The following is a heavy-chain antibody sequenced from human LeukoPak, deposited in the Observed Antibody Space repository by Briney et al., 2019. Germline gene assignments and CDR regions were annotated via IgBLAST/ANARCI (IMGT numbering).Heavy chain of an antibody. Sequence: PSETLSLTCTVSGGSLSSYYWSWIRQPPGKGLEWIGYIYYSGSTNYNPSLKSRVTISVDTSKNQFSLKLSSVTAADTAVYYCARTMVSDAFDIWGQGTMVTVSS. CDR2: IYYSGST. D-gene: IGHD4/OR15-4a*01. CDR3: ARTMVSDAFDI. CDR1: GGSLSSYY. J-gene: IGHJ3*02. V-gene: IGHV4-59*08.